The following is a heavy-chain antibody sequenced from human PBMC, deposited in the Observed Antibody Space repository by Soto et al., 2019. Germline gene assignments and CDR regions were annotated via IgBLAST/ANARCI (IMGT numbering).Heavy chain of an antibody. D-gene: IGHD1-20*01. V-gene: IGHV3-48*02. J-gene: IGHJ5*02. CDR1: GFTFNNYN. Sequence: GGSLRLSCAASGFTFNNYNMNWVRQAPGKGLEWVSYISSSSNPIYYADSVKGRFTISRDNAKNSLYLQMNSLRDEDTAVYYCARDVGVGITARPRWFDPWGQGTLVTVSS. CDR2: ISSSSNPI. CDR3: ARDVGVGITARPRWFDP.